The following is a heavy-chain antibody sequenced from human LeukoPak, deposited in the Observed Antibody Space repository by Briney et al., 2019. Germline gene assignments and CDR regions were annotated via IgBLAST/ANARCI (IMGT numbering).Heavy chain of an antibody. CDR3: AKGGGRYDFWSGYTYYFDY. D-gene: IGHD3-3*01. J-gene: IGHJ4*02. CDR1: GFTFSSYA. CDR2: ISGSGGST. Sequence: GGSLRLSCAASGFTFSSYAMSWVRQAPGKGLEWVSAISGSGGSTYYADSVKGRFTISRDNSKNTLYLQMNSVRAEDTAVYYCAKGGGRYDFWSGYTYYFDYWGQRTLVTVSS. V-gene: IGHV3-23*01.